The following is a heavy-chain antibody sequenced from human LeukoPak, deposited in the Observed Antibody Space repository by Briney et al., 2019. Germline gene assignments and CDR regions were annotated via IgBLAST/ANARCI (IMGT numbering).Heavy chain of an antibody. Sequence: GGSLRLSCAASGFTVSSNYMSWVRQAPGKGLEWVSVIYSGGSTYYADSVKGRFTISRDNSKNTLYLQLNSLRAEDTAVYYCGRDLIKTGAVGAFDIGGEGTMVSVSS. V-gene: IGHV3-53*01. CDR1: GFTVSSNY. CDR2: IYSGGST. CDR3: GRDLIKTGAVGAFDI. J-gene: IGHJ3*02. D-gene: IGHD7-27*01.